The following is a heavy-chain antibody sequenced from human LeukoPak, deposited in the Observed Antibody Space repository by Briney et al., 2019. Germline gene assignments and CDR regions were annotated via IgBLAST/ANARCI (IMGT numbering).Heavy chain of an antibody. CDR1: GFTFNTFN. CDR2: ITSGGDYI. J-gene: IGHJ4*02. V-gene: IGHV3-21*01. Sequence: GGSLRLSCAASGFTFNTFNMSWVRQAPGKGLEWVSSITSGGDYIYYADSVKGRFTTSRDNAKNSLSLQLNSLRVEDTAVYYCARGHYDVLAASYKWTPDYWGQGTLVSVSS. D-gene: IGHD3-9*01. CDR3: ARGHYDVLAASYKWTPDY.